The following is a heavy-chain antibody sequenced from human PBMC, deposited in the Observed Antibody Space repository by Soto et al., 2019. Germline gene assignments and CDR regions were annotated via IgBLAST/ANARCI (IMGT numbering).Heavy chain of an antibody. CDR1: GFTFSSYA. J-gene: IGHJ6*02. V-gene: IGHV3-30-3*01. CDR2: ISYDGSNK. CDR3: ARVFHDFWSGSPFWGYYGMDV. D-gene: IGHD3-3*01. Sequence: SLRLSCAASGFTFSSYAMHWVRQAPGKGLEWVAVISYDGSNKYYAASVKGRFTISRDNSKNTLYLQMNSLRAEDTAVYYCARVFHDFWSGSPFWGYYGMDVWGQGTTVTVSS.